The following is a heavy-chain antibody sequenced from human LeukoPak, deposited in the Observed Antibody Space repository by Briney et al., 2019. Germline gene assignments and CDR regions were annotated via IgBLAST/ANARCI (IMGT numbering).Heavy chain of an antibody. CDR3: AQRRETTVITSGMDV. Sequence: SETLSLTCAVYGGSSSGFHWTWIRRPPGKGLEWIGEINRSGTTNYNPSLKSRVTISVDTSKSQFSLKLTSVTAADTAVYYCAQRRETTVITSGMDVWGQGTTVSVSS. CDR1: GGSSSGFH. D-gene: IGHD4-17*01. J-gene: IGHJ6*02. CDR2: INRSGTT. V-gene: IGHV4-34*01.